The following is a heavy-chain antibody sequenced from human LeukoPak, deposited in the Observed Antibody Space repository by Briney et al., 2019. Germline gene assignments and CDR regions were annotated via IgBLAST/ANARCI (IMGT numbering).Heavy chain of an antibody. Sequence: GGSLRLSCAASGFTFSSYAMHWVRQAPGKGLEWVAVISYDGSNKYYADSVKGRLTVSRDNSKNTLYLQMNSLRAEDTAVYYCAKGEYYYGSGSYYLDYWGQGTLVTVSS. CDR3: AKGEYYYGSGSYYLDY. CDR1: GFTFSSYA. D-gene: IGHD3-10*01. J-gene: IGHJ4*02. CDR2: ISYDGSNK. V-gene: IGHV3-30-3*01.